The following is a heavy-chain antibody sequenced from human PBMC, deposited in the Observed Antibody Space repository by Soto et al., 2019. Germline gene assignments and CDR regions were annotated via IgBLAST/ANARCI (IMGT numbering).Heavy chain of an antibody. D-gene: IGHD3-10*01. V-gene: IGHV2-70*01. CDR2: IDWDDDK. Sequence: SGPTLVNPTQTLTLTCTFSGFSLSTSGMCVSWIRQPPGKALEWLALIDWDDDKYYSTSLKTRLTISKDTSKNQVVLTVTNMDPVDTATYYCARIRRTGWFHGFGPWGQGTLVTVSS. CDR1: GFSLSTSGMC. CDR3: ARIRRTGWFHGFGP. J-gene: IGHJ5*02.